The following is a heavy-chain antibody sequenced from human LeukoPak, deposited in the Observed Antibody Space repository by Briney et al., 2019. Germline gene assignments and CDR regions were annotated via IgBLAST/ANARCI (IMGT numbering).Heavy chain of an antibody. J-gene: IGHJ4*02. V-gene: IGHV3-9*03. CDR1: GFTFSSYS. CDR3: AKDRYSSSWYYFDY. CDR2: ISWNSGSI. D-gene: IGHD6-13*01. Sequence: PGGSLRLSCAASGFTFSSYSMNWVRQAPGKGLEWVSGISWNSGSIGYADSVKGRFTISRDNAKNSLYLQMNSLRAEDMALYYCAKDRYSSSWYYFDYWGQGTLVTVSS.